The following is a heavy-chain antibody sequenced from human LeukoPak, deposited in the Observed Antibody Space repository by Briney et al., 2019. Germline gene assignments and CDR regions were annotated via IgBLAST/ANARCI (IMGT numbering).Heavy chain of an antibody. CDR3: ARDSSAGCESDFDY. V-gene: IGHV3-11*06. CDR2: FSTTGSYT. D-gene: IGHD6-6*01. J-gene: IGHJ4*02. Sequence: GGSLRLSCAASGFTFSDYYMNWIRQAPGKALEWFSYFSTTGSYTNYADSVKGRFTISKDNAKNSLYLQMSSLRAGDTAVYYCARDSSAGCESDFDYWGQGTLVTASS. CDR1: GFTFSDYY.